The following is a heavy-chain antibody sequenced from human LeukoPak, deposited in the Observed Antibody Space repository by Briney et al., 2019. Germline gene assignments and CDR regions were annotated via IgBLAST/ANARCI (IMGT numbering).Heavy chain of an antibody. CDR2: IYSGEDI. Sequence: PSETLSLTCTVSGGSISSYYWSWIRQPAGEGLEWIGRIYSGEDIIYNPSLKSRVTMSVDTSKNQFSLRLNSMTAADTAVYYCARSTNYMFDYWGQGTLVTVSS. D-gene: IGHD4/OR15-4a*01. CDR1: GGSISSYY. V-gene: IGHV4-4*07. CDR3: ARSTNYMFDY. J-gene: IGHJ4*02.